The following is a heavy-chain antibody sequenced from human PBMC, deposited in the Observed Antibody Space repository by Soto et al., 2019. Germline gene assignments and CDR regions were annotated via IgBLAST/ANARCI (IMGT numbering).Heavy chain of an antibody. CDR1: GYTFTSYY. CDR2: INPSGGST. J-gene: IGHJ5*02. D-gene: IGHD6-19*01. Sequence: ASVKVSCKASGYTFTSYYMHWVRQAPGQGLEWMGIINPSGGSTSYAQKFQGRVTMTRDTSTSTVYMELSGLRSEDTAVYYCARVIAVAGGWFDPWGQGTLVTVSS. CDR3: ARVIAVAGGWFDP. V-gene: IGHV1-46*01.